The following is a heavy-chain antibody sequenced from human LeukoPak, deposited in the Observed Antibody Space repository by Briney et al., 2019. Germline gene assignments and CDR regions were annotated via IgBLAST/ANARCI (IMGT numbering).Heavy chain of an antibody. CDR3: ARVSRPIAAAKFDY. J-gene: IGHJ4*02. D-gene: IGHD6-13*01. CDR2: IYYSGST. Sequence: PSETLSLTCTVSGGSISSYYWSWIRQPPGKGLECIGYIYYSGSTNYNPSLKSRVTISVDTSKNQFSLKLSSVTAADTAVYYCARVSRPIAAAKFDYWGQGTLVTLSS. CDR1: GGSISSYY. V-gene: IGHV4-59*01.